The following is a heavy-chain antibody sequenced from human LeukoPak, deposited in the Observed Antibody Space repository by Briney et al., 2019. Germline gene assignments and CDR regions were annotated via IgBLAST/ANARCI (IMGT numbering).Heavy chain of an antibody. J-gene: IGHJ4*02. CDR1: GYTFTSYG. CDR2: ISAYNGNT. Sequence: ASVKVSRKASGYTFTSYGISWVRQAPGQGLEWMGWISAYNGNTNYAQKLQGRVTMSTDTSTSTAYMELRSLRSDDTAVYYCARVELVGATVDYWGQGTLVTVSS. D-gene: IGHD1-26*01. V-gene: IGHV1-18*01. CDR3: ARVELVGATVDY.